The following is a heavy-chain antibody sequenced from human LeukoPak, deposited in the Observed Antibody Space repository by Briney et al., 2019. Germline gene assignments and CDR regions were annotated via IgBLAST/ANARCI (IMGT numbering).Heavy chain of an antibody. CDR3: ARVWAYGGNSSYYYYYMDV. CDR1: GYTFTSYD. CDR2: MNPNSGNT. V-gene: IGHV1-8*01. D-gene: IGHD4-23*01. Sequence: GASVKVSCKASGYTFTSYDINWVRQATGQGIEWMGWMNPNSGNTGYAQKFQGRVTMTRNTSISTAYMELSSVRSEDTAVYYCARVWAYGGNSSYYYYYMDVWGKGTTVTVSS. J-gene: IGHJ6*03.